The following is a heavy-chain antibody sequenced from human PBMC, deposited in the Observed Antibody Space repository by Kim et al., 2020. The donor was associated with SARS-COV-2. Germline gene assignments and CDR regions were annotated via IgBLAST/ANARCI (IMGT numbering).Heavy chain of an antibody. CDR2: ISGSGGST. J-gene: IGHJ4*02. CDR3: AKGRGPVATISYFDY. V-gene: IGHV3-23*01. Sequence: GGSLRLSCAASGFTFSSYAMSWVRQAPGKGLEWVSAISGSGGSTYYADSVKGRFTISRDNSKNTLYLQMNSPRAEDTAVYYCAKGRGPVATISYFDYWGQGTLVTVSS. CDR1: GFTFSSYA. D-gene: IGHD5-12*01.